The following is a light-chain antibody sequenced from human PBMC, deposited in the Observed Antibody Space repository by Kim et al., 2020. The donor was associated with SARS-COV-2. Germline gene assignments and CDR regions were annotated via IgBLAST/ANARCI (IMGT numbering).Light chain of an antibody. J-gene: IGLJ3*02. Sequence: RTDMITYGGDDIEIRKVHWYQRKTGQAPLLVINSETKRPTGKPGRFSGSNSGSTGTLTISRAQAGDEADYYCQVCDSTTYWVFGGGTQLTVL. CDR2: SET. CDR1: DIEIRK. V-gene: IGLV3-9*01. CDR3: QVCDSTTYWV.